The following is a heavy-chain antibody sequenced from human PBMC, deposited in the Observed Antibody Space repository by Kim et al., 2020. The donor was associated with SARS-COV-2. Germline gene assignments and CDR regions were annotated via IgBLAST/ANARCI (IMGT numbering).Heavy chain of an antibody. J-gene: IGHJ3*02. Sequence: AVKVSCKASGGTFSSYAISWVRQAPGQGLEWMGRIIPILGIANYAQKFQGRVTITADKSTSTAYMELSSLRSEDTAGYYCARGVLGTAFDIWGQGTMVT. CDR3: ARGVLGTAFDI. CDR2: IIPILGIA. CDR1: GGTFSSYA. V-gene: IGHV1-69*04. D-gene: IGHD7-27*01.